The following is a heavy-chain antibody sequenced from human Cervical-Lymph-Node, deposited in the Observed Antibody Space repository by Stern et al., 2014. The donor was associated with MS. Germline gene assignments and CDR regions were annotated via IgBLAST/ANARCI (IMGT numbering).Heavy chain of an antibody. V-gene: IGHV3-23*04. Sequence: EVQLVESGGGLVQPGGSLRLSCAASGFTFSTYAFSWVRQAPGKGLEWVSSISDSGVYTYYADSVKGRFTISRDNSKSMLYREMQSLRAEDRAVYHCAKDLGRGVVVVPLYGLDVWGQGTTVTVSS. CDR2: ISDSGVYT. CDR1: GFTFSTYA. D-gene: IGHD2-2*01. CDR3: AKDLGRGVVVVPLYGLDV. J-gene: IGHJ6*02.